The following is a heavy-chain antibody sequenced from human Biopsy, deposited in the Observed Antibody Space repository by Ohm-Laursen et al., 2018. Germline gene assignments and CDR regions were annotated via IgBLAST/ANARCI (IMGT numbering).Heavy chain of an antibody. Sequence: ASVKVSCKASGYSFTIYDVNWVRQTRGQGLEWMGWMIPNSGKTGYAQRFQGRVTLTMNTSIGTAYMELSGLRSEDTAVYYCARGSPRRVSIFEASIYWFDTWGQGTLVTVSS. J-gene: IGHJ5*02. V-gene: IGHV1-8*01. CDR1: GYSFTIYD. CDR3: ARGSPRRVSIFEASIYWFDT. CDR2: MIPNSGKT. D-gene: IGHD6-6*01.